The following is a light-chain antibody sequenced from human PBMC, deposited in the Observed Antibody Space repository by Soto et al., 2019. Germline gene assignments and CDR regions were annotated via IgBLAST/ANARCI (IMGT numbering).Light chain of an antibody. CDR3: QQRSNWPPWT. J-gene: IGKJ1*01. CDR2: DAS. CDR1: QSVSSY. V-gene: IGKV3-11*01. Sequence: EIVLTQSPATLSLSPGKRATLSCRASQSVSSYLAWYQQKPGQAPRLLIYDASNRATGIPARFSGSGSGTDFTLTISSLEPEDFAAYYCQQRSNWPPWTFGQGTKVEIK.